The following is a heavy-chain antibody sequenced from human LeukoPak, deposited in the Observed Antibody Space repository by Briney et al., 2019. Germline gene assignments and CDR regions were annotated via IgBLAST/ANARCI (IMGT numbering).Heavy chain of an antibody. J-gene: IGHJ6*03. CDR2: ISSSGSTI. V-gene: IGHV3-11*04. Sequence: GGSLRLSCAASGFTFSDYYMSWIRQAPGKGLEWVSYISSSGSTIYYADSVKGRFTISRDNAKNSLYLQMNSLRAEDTAVYYCAREGYSSAGLYYYYYYMDVWGKGTTVTVSS. CDR1: GFTFSDYY. CDR3: AREGYSSAGLYYYYYYMDV. D-gene: IGHD6-19*01.